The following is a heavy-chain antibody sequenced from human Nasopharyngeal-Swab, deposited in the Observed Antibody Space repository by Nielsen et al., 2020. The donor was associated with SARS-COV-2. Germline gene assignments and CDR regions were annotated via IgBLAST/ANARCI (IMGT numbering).Heavy chain of an antibody. CDR3: AHRPYVPGIAVAGKGSWFDP. Sequence: SGPTLVQPTQTLTLTCTFSGFSLSTSGVGVGWIRQPPGKALEWLALIYWDDDKRYSPSLKSRLTITKDTSKNQVVLTMTNMDPVDTATYYCAHRPYVPGIAVAGKGSWFDPWGQGTLVTVSS. J-gene: IGHJ5*02. CDR2: IYWDDDK. V-gene: IGHV2-5*02. D-gene: IGHD6-19*01. CDR1: GFSLSTSGVG.